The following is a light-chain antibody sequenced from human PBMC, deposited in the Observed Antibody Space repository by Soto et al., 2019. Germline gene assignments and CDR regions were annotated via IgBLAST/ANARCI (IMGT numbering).Light chain of an antibody. CDR3: QQRANWRIT. CDR2: DTS. CDR1: QSVSSS. V-gene: IGKV3-11*01. J-gene: IGKJ5*01. Sequence: EIVMTQSPATLSVSPGESATLSCRASQSVSSSLAWYQQKPGQAPRLLIYDTSNRATGIPARFSGSGSGTDFTLTISSLEPEDFAVYYCQQRANWRITFGQGTRLEIK.